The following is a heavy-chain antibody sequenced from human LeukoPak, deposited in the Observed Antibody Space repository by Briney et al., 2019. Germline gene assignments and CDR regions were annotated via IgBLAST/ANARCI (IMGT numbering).Heavy chain of an antibody. CDR1: GFSLSTSGVG. V-gene: IGHV2-5*01. Sequence: SGPTLVKPTQTLTLTCTFSGFSLSTSGVGVGWIRRPQEKALEWLALIYWNDDKRYSPSLKSRLTITKDTSKNQVVLTMTNMDPVDTATYYCAHSKVVRGVMQSFDYWGQGTLVTVSS. CDR2: IYWNDDK. D-gene: IGHD3-10*01. CDR3: AHSKVVRGVMQSFDY. J-gene: IGHJ4*02.